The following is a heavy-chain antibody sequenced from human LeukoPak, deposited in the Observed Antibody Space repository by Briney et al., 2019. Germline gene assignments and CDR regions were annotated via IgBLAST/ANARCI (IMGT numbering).Heavy chain of an antibody. Sequence: ASVKVSCKSSGYTFRDYFLHWLRQAPGQGLEWMGIVNPSGDSTNYAQSFQGRVTMTGDTSTSTVYMELSSLRSEDTAVYYCARVRDGYNDAYDIWGQGTMVTVTS. CDR2: VNPSGDST. V-gene: IGHV1-46*01. J-gene: IGHJ3*02. D-gene: IGHD5-24*01. CDR3: ARVRDGYNDAYDI. CDR1: GYTFRDYF.